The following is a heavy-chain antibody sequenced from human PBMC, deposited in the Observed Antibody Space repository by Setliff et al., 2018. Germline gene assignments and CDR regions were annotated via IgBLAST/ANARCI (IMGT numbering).Heavy chain of an antibody. Sequence: PSETLSLTCTVSGDSISSRRSYWGWFRQPAGQGLEWIGQIYTSWSTNYNPSLKSRVTISVDTSKNQFSLKVHSVTAADTAVYYCARAPNRIGTMVRGVSRAFDIWSQGTLVTVSS. D-gene: IGHD3-10*01. J-gene: IGHJ3*02. CDR2: IYTSWST. CDR3: ARAPNRIGTMVRGVSRAFDI. V-gene: IGHV4-61*09. CDR1: GDSISSRRSY.